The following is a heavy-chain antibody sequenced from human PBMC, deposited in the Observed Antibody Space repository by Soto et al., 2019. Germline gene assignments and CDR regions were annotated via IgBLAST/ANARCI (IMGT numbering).Heavy chain of an antibody. CDR1: GFIVSSYS. CDR3: ARDQVLDAFDI. J-gene: IGHJ3*02. V-gene: IGHV3-30-3*01. Sequence: QVQLVESGGGVVQPGRSLRLSCAASGFIVSSYSMHWVRQAPGKGLEWVAMISNDGSNKDYVDSVKGRFTISRDNSNNTLSLQMNSLRAEDTAVYYCARDQVLDAFDIWGQGTMVTVSS. CDR2: ISNDGSNK.